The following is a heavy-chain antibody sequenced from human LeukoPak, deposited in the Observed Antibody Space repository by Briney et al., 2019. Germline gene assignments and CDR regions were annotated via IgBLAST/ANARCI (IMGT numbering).Heavy chain of an antibody. V-gene: IGHV3-7*03. J-gene: IGHJ4*02. D-gene: IGHD3-22*01. CDR2: IKQDGSEK. Sequence: PGGSLRLSCAASGFTFSSYWMSWVRQAPGKGLEWVANIKQDGSEKYYVESVKGRFTISRDNAKNSLYLQMNSLRAEDTAVYYCAKAKKSIVVDNYFDYWGQGALVTVSS. CDR1: GFTFSSYW. CDR3: AKAKKSIVVDNYFDY.